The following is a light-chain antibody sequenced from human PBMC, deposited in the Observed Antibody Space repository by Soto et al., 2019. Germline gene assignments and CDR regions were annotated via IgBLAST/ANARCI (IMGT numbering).Light chain of an antibody. V-gene: IGLV2-14*01. CDR2: QVT. Sequence: QSALTQPASVSGSLGQSITISCTGTTRDIAGYNYISWYQQLPGKAPKLMIYQVTIRPSGISNRFSGSKSGNTASLTITGLQAEYEADYYCTSFSSSTSLYVFGTGTKVT. CDR1: TRDIAGYNY. CDR3: TSFSSSTSLYV. J-gene: IGLJ1*01.